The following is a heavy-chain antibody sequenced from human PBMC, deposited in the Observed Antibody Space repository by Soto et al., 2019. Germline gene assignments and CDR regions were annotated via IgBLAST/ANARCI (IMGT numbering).Heavy chain of an antibody. CDR2: IDGSGYT. J-gene: IGHJ4*02. Sequence: SETLSLTCTVSGGSISTGGYYWSLIRQYPGKGLEWLGYIDGSGYTFYNPSLQSRLTLSMDTSKNQFSLKLSSATAADTAVYFCARKQAGFFYGIDYWGQGTLVTVSS. V-gene: IGHV4-31*03. CDR1: GGSISTGGYY. CDR3: ARKQAGFFYGIDY. D-gene: IGHD3-3*01.